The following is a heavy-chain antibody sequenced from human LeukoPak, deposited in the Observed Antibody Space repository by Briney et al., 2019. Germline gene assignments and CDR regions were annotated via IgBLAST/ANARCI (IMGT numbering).Heavy chain of an antibody. CDR1: GFTVSSNY. J-gene: IGHJ4*02. CDR2: IYSGGST. CDR3: ASLGGIVGASYYFDY. D-gene: IGHD1-26*01. V-gene: IGHV3-53*01. Sequence: PGGSLRLSCAASGFTVSSNYMSWVRQAPGKRLEWVSVIYSGGSTYYADSVKGRFTISRDNSKNTLYLQMNSLRAEDTAVYYCASLGGIVGASYYFDYWGQGTLVTVSS.